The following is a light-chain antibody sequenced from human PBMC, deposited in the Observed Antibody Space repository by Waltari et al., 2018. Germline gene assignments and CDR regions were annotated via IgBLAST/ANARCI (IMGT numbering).Light chain of an antibody. Sequence: QSALTQPASVSGSPGQSITISCTGTSSDIGGYNYVSWYQQHPGKAPKLMIYDVSARPAVVSNRFSGSKSGNTASLTISGLQAEDEADYYCSSHVTTSTPYVVFGGGTKLTVL. V-gene: IGLV2-14*03. J-gene: IGLJ2*01. CDR1: SSDIGGYNY. CDR3: SSHVTTSTPYVV. CDR2: DVS.